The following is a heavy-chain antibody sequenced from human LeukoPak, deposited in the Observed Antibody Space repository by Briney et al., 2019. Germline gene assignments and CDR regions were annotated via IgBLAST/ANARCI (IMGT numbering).Heavy chain of an antibody. Sequence: GVSLRLSCAACGFTFRTYWMSWVRQARGKGLEGVGNIKQDGSERYYVDSVRGRFTISRDNAKNSLYLQMNSLRAEDTAVYYCARDGTEPWGQGTLVTVSS. CDR3: ARDGTEP. D-gene: IGHD2-8*02. J-gene: IGHJ5*02. V-gene: IGHV3-7*03. CDR2: IKQDGSER. CDR1: GFTFRTYW.